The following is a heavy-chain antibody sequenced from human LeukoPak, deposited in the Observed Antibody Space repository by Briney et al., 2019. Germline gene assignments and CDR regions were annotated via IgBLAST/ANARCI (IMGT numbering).Heavy chain of an antibody. CDR2: ISTSTTYI. V-gene: IGHV3-21*01. Sequence: PGGSLRLSCVASGFTFSSYSMNWVRQAPGKGLEWVSSISTSTTYIYYADSVKGRFTISRDNAKNSLYLQMNSLRAEDTAGYYCAAVVGGNPYLNAFDIWGQGTLVTVSS. J-gene: IGHJ3*02. D-gene: IGHD2-21*01. CDR3: AAVVGGNPYLNAFDI. CDR1: GFTFSSYS.